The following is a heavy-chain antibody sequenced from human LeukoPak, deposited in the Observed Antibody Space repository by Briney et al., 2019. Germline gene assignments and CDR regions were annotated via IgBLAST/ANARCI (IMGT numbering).Heavy chain of an antibody. CDR2: ISSSSSYI. J-gene: IGHJ6*02. Sequence: GGSLRLSCAASGFTFSSYSMNWVRQAPGKGLEWVSSISSSSSYIYYADSVKGRFTISRDNAKNSLYLQMNSLRAEDTAVYYCARDLYDSSGSYYYYGMDVWGQGTTATVSS. CDR1: GFTFSSYS. D-gene: IGHD3-22*01. V-gene: IGHV3-21*01. CDR3: ARDLYDSSGSYYYYGMDV.